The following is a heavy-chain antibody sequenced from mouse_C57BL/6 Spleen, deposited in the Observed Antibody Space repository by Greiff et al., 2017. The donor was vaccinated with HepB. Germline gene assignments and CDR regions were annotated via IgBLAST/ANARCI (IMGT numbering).Heavy chain of an antibody. Sequence: EVHLVESGGGLVQPGGSLSLSCAASGFTFTDYYMSWVRQPPGKALEWLGFIRNKANGYTTEYSASVKGRFTISRDNSQSILYLQMNALRAEDSATYYCARYLTYGYDADYAMDYWGQGTSVTVSS. CDR2: IRNKANGYTT. V-gene: IGHV7-3*01. D-gene: IGHD2-2*01. CDR3: ARYLTYGYDADYAMDY. CDR1: GFTFTDYY. J-gene: IGHJ4*01.